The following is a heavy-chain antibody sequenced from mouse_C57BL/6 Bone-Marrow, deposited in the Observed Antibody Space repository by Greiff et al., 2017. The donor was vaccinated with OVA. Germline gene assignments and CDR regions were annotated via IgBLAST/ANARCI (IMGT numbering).Heavy chain of an antibody. CDR3: ARRITWLQRRGYAMDY. CDR1: GYTFTSYW. CDR2: LDPSDSYT. D-gene: IGHD2-2*01. Sequence: VQLQQPGAELAKPGASVKLSCNASGYTFTSYWMQWVKQRPGQGIEWIGELDPSDSYTNYNQKFKGKASLTVDTSSSTADMQLSSLSSEDSAVYYCARRITWLQRRGYAMDYWGQGTSVTVSS. V-gene: IGHV1-50*01. J-gene: IGHJ4*01.